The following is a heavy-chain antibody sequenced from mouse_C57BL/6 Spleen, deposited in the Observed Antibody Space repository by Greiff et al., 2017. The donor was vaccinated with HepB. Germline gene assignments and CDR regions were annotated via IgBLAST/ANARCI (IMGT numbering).Heavy chain of an antibody. J-gene: IGHJ1*03. CDR3: ARVGSGSRYFYWYFDV. Sequence: DVKLVESGGGLVKPGGSLKLSCAASGFTFSSYAMSWVRQTPEKRLEWVATISDGGSYTYYPDNVKGRFTISRDNAKNNLYLQMSHLKSEDTAMYYCARVGSGSRYFYWYFDVWGTGTTVTVSS. CDR1: GFTFSSYA. V-gene: IGHV5-4*03. CDR2: ISDGGSYT. D-gene: IGHD1-1*01.